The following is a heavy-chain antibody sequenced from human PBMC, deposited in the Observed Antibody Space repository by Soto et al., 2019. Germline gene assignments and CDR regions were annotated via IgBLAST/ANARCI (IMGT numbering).Heavy chain of an antibody. Sequence: GASVKVSCKASGYTFTGYYMHWVRQAPGQGLEWMGWINPNSGGTNYAQKFQGRVTMTRDTSISTACMELSRLRSDDTAVYYCAREGIATVVTRVYYYGMDVWGQGTTVTVSS. D-gene: IGHD4-17*01. V-gene: IGHV1-2*02. J-gene: IGHJ6*02. CDR2: INPNSGGT. CDR1: GYTFTGYY. CDR3: AREGIATVVTRVYYYGMDV.